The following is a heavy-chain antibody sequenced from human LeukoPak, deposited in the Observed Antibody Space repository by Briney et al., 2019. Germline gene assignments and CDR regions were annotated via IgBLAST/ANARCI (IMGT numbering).Heavy chain of an antibody. J-gene: IGHJ4*02. CDR2: IRSSGSTI. CDR1: GFIFQDCY. V-gene: IGHV3-11*01. CDR3: ARDGIVVVPAADY. D-gene: IGHD2-2*01. Sequence: GGSVRLPYGASGFIFQDCYMRWIRQPPGRGLEWVSYIRSSGSTIYYADSVKGRFTISRDNAKNSLYLQMNSLRAEDTAVYYCARDGIVVVPAADYWGQGTLVTVSS.